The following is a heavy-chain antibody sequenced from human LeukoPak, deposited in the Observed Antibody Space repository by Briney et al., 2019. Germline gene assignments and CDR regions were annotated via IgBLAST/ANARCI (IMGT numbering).Heavy chain of an antibody. CDR2: IYHSGNT. CDR1: GYSVSSGYY. Sequence: SETLSLTCAVSGYSVSSGYYWGWIRQPPGKGLEWIGSIYHSGNTYYNPSLKSRVTISVDTSKNQFSLKLSSVTAADTAVYYCARDPYCGGGSCYPFDYWGQGTLVTVSS. D-gene: IGHD2-15*01. V-gene: IGHV4-38-2*02. CDR3: ARDPYCGGGSCYPFDY. J-gene: IGHJ4*02.